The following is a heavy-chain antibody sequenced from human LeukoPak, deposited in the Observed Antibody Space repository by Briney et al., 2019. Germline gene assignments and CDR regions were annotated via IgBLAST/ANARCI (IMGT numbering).Heavy chain of an antibody. Sequence: PGGSLRLSCAASGFSFSSYSMNWVRQAPGKGLECVSTITSSSSHIYYADSVKGRFTISRDNAKNSLYLQMNSLRAEDTAVYYCARGCSDGVCYRDYWGQGTPVTVSS. CDR1: GFSFSSYS. CDR3: ARGCSDGVCYRDY. CDR2: ITSSSSHI. D-gene: IGHD2-8*01. V-gene: IGHV3-21*01. J-gene: IGHJ4*02.